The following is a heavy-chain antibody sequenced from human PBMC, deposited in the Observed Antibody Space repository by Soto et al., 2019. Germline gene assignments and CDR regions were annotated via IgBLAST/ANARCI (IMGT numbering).Heavy chain of an antibody. CDR3: ARDPRSPYYYDSSGYYYGFDY. D-gene: IGHD3-22*01. V-gene: IGHV1-18*04. CDR2: ISAYNGNT. CDR1: GYTFTSYG. J-gene: IGHJ4*02. Sequence: GASVKVSCKASGYTFTSYGISWVRQAPGQGLEWMGWISAYNGNTNYAQKLQGRVTMTTDTSTSTAYMELRSLRSDDTAVYYCARDPRSPYYYDSSGYYYGFDYWGQGTLVPSPQ.